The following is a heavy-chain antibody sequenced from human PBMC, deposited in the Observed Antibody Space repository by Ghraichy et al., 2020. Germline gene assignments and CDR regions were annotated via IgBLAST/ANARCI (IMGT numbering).Heavy chain of an antibody. D-gene: IGHD5-24*01. V-gene: IGHV3-11*01. CDR3: ARWEMATITTDYYYYYYGMDV. J-gene: IGHJ6*02. Sequence: GGSLRLSCAASGFTFSDYYMSWIRQAPGKGLEWVSYISSSGSTIYYADSVKGRFTISRDNAKNSLYLQMNSLRAEDTAVYYCARWEMATITTDYYYYYYGMDVWGQGTTVTVSS. CDR2: ISSSGSTI. CDR1: GFTFSDYY.